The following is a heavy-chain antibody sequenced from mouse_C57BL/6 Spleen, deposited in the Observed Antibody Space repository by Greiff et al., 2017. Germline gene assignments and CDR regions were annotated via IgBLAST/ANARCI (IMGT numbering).Heavy chain of an antibody. D-gene: IGHD2-2*01. CDR3: AREFPGVTTGALDG. Sequence: VQLQQSGAELARPGASVKMSCKASGYTFTSYTMHWVKQRPGQGLEWIRYINPSSGYTKYNQKFKDKATLTADKSSSTAYMQLSSLTSEDSAVYYCAREFPGVTTGALDGWGQGTTLTVSS. J-gene: IGHJ2*01. V-gene: IGHV1-4*01. CDR2: INPSSGYT. CDR1: GYTFTSYT.